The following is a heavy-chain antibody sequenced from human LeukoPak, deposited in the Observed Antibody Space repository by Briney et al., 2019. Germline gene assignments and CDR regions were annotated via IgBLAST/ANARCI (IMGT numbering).Heavy chain of an antibody. CDR1: GYTFTGYY. D-gene: IGHD3-22*01. CDR3: AREGWLLPYNWFDP. V-gene: IGHV1-2*02. Sequence: GASVRVSCKASGYTFTGYYMHWVRQAPGQGLEWVGWINPNSGGTNYAQKFQGRVTMTRDTSISTAYMELSRLRSDDTAVYYCAREGWLLPYNWFDPWGQGTLVTVSS. CDR2: INPNSGGT. J-gene: IGHJ5*02.